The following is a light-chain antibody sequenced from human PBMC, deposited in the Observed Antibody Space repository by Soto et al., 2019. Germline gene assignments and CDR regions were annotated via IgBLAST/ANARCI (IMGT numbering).Light chain of an antibody. CDR3: CSYAASSALVI. Sequence: QSALTQPASVSGSPGQSITISCTGTSSDVGTYNLVSWYQQHPGKAPRLMIYEGTKRPSGVSNRFSGYKSGNTASLTISGLQAEDEADYFCCSYAASSALVIFGGGTKLTVL. J-gene: IGLJ2*01. V-gene: IGLV2-23*01. CDR1: SSDVGTYNL. CDR2: EGT.